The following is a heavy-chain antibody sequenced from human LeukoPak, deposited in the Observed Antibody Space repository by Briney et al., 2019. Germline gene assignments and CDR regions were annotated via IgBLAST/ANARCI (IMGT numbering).Heavy chain of an antibody. Sequence: GGSLPLSCAASGFTFSSYSMNWVRQAPGKGLEWVSSISSSSSYIYYADSVKGRFTISRDNAKNSLYLQMNSLRAEDTAVYYCARDPGYYDSSGYFPAYFQHGRQGTLVTVSS. CDR3: ARDPGYYDSSGYFPAYFQH. J-gene: IGHJ1*01. D-gene: IGHD3-22*01. V-gene: IGHV3-21*01. CDR1: GFTFSSYS. CDR2: ISSSSSYI.